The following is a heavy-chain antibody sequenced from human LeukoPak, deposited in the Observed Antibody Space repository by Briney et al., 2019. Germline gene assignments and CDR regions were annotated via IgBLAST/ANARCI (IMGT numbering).Heavy chain of an antibody. CDR3: ARGAPGSYCSGGSCPYFDF. J-gene: IGHJ4*02. CDR1: GYTFTSYG. D-gene: IGHD2-15*01. V-gene: IGHV1-8*01. CDR2: MNPNSGNT. Sequence: ASVKVSCKASGYTFTSYGINWVRQATGQGLEWMGWMNPNSGNTGYAQKFQGRVAMTSNTSISTAYMEVTSLKSEDTAVYYCARGAPGSYCSGGSCPYFDFWGQGTLATVSS.